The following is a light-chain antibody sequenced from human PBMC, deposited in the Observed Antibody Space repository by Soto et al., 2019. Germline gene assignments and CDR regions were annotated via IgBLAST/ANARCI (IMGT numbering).Light chain of an antibody. CDR1: SSDVGGYND. Sequence: QSALTQPRSVSGSPGQSVTISCTGTSSDVGGYNDVSWYQQHPGKAPKLMIYDVSKRPSGVPDRFSGSKSGNTASLTISGLQAEDEAGYYCCSYAGSYTVVFGGGTKLTVL. V-gene: IGLV2-11*01. J-gene: IGLJ2*01. CDR2: DVS. CDR3: CSYAGSYTVV.